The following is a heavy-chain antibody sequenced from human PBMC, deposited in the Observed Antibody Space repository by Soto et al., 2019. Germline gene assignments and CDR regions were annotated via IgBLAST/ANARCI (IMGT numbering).Heavy chain of an antibody. CDR1: GGTFSSYT. D-gene: IGHD2-2*01. Sequence: SVKVSCKASGGTFSSYTISWVRQAPGQGLEWMGRIIPILGIANYAQKFQGRVTITADKSTSTAYMELSSLRSEDTAVYYCARGELGYCSSTSCYEENWFDPWGQGTLVTVSS. CDR3: ARGELGYCSSTSCYEENWFDP. V-gene: IGHV1-69*02. CDR2: IIPILGIA. J-gene: IGHJ5*02.